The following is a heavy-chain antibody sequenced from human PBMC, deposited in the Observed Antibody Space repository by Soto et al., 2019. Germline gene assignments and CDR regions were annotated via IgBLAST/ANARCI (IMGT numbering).Heavy chain of an antibody. CDR1: GLTFSNFA. Sequence: EVQLLDSGGGLVQPGRSLRLSCAASGLTFSNFAMNWVRQAPGKGLEWVSTISGSGGTTYYADSVKGRFTISRDNSKNTLWLQMNSLRAEDTAVYYCAKVLWFGDSASFLFDSWGQGTLVTVSS. D-gene: IGHD3-10*01. CDR3: AKVLWFGDSASFLFDS. V-gene: IGHV3-23*01. J-gene: IGHJ4*02. CDR2: ISGSGGTT.